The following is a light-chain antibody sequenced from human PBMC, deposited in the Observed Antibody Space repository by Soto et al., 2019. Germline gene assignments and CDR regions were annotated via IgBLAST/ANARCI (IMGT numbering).Light chain of an antibody. CDR1: QNIRAF. Sequence: DIQMTQSPSSLSAYVGDRVTIACRASQNIRAFLNWYQQKPGKAPKLLIYAASSLQSGVPSRFSGSGSGTDFTLKISRVEAEDVGIYYCMQGTHWPPTFGQGTKVDIK. CDR3: MQGTHWPPT. CDR2: AAS. J-gene: IGKJ1*01. V-gene: IGKV1-39*01.